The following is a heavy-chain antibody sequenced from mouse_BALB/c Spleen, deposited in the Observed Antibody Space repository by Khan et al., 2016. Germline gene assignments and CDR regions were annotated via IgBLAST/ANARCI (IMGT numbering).Heavy chain of an antibody. J-gene: IGHJ3*01. D-gene: IGHD2-4*01. V-gene: IGHV9-3*02. CDR3: ARWDYDYGRFAY. CDR2: INTNTREP. Sequence: QIQLVQSGPELKKPGETVKISCKASGYTFTNYGLNWVKQAPGKDLKWMGWINTNTREPTYAEEFKGRFAFSLETSASTAYLQINNLKNEDTATNFCARWDYDYGRFAYRGQGTLVTVSA. CDR1: GYTFTNYG.